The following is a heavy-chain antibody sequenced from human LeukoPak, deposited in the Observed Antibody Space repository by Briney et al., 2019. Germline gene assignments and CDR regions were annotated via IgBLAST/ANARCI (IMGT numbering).Heavy chain of an antibody. CDR1: GFTFSSYA. Sequence: GGSLRLSCAASGFTFSSYAMSWVRQAPGKGLEWVSAISGSGGSTYYADSVKGRFTISRDNSKNTPYLQMNSLRAEDTAVYYCAKLPILYCSSTSCYLWGQGTLVTVSS. D-gene: IGHD2-2*01. CDR3: AKLPILYCSSTSCYL. CDR2: ISGSGGST. J-gene: IGHJ4*02. V-gene: IGHV3-23*01.